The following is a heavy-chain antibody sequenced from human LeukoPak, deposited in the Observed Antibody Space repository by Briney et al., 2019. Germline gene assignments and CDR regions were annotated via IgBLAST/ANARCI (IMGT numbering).Heavy chain of an antibody. V-gene: IGHV4-39*07. CDR3: ARGGGNSGSYLRYFDY. CDR1: GGSISSSSYY. Sequence: PSETLSLTCTVSGGSISSSSYYWGWIRQPPGKGLEWIGEINHSGSTNYNPSLKSRVTISVDTSKNQFSLKLSSVTAADTAVYYCARGGGNSGSYLRYFDYWGQGTLVTVSS. CDR2: INHSGST. J-gene: IGHJ4*02. D-gene: IGHD1-26*01.